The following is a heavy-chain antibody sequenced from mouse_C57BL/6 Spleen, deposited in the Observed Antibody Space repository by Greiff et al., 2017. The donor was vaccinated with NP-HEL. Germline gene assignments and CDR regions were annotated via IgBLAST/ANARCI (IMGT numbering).Heavy chain of an antibody. J-gene: IGHJ4*01. D-gene: IGHD4-1*01. CDR3: ARVQAGTKGDAMDY. V-gene: IGHV1-64*01. CDR2: IHPNSGST. Sequence: QVQLQQPGAELVKPGASVKLSCKASGYTFTSYWMHWVKQRPGQGLEWIGMIHPNSGSTNYNEKFKSKATLTVAKSSSTAYMQRSSLTSEDAAVYYGARVQAGTKGDAMDYWGQGTAVTVSS. CDR1: GYTFTSYW.